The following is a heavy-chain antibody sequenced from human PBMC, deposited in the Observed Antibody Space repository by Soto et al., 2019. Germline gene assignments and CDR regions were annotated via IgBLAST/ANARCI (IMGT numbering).Heavy chain of an antibody. CDR3: AKARYYDSTGYLYYFDY. D-gene: IGHD3-22*01. CDR1: GFTFSSYA. Sequence: GGSLRLSCAASGFTFSSYATSWVRQAPGKGLEWVSSISGSGGSTYYADSVKGRFTISRDNSKNTLYLQMNSLRAEDTAVYYCAKARYYDSTGYLYYFDYWGQGTLVTVSS. J-gene: IGHJ4*02. CDR2: ISGSGGST. V-gene: IGHV3-23*01.